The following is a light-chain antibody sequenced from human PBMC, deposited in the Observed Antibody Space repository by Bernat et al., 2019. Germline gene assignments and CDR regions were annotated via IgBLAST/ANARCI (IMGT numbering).Light chain of an antibody. CDR3: SSYTSSNTYV. CDR2: DVR. CDR1: SSDVGGYNY. J-gene: IGLJ1*01. V-gene: IGLV2-14*03. Sequence: QSALTQPASVSGSPGQSITISCTGTSSDVGGYNYVSWFQQHPGQAPKLMIYDVRNRPSGVSNRFSGSKSDNTASLTISGLQADDEADYYCSSYTSSNTYVFGTGTKVTVL.